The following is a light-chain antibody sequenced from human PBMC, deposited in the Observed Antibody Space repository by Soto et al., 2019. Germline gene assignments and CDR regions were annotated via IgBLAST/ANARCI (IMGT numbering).Light chain of an antibody. J-gene: IGKJ2*01. V-gene: IGKV4-1*01. CDR1: QSVLYSSNHKNY. CDR2: WAS. CDR3: QQYESTPPT. Sequence: DIVMAQSPDSLAVSLGERATINCKSSQSVLYSSNHKNYLAWYQQRPGQPPKLLIYWASTRESGVPDRFSGSGSGTDFTLTITSLQAEEVAVYYCQQYESTPPTFGQGTKLEIK.